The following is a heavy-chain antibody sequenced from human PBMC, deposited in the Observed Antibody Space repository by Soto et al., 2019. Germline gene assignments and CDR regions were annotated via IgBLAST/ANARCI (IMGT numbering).Heavy chain of an antibody. CDR1: GYTFTRSG. J-gene: IGHJ6*02. V-gene: IGHV1-18*01. D-gene: IGHD5-12*01. Sequence: QVQLVQSGAEVKKPGASVKVSCKASGYTFTRSGISWVRQAPGQGLEWMGWISTYNGDTNYAQTFQDRVTMTTDTSTSTVHMEVRSLRSDYTAVSYCAREAVAPYYYYGMDVWGQGTPFTVSS. CDR2: ISTYNGDT. CDR3: AREAVAPYYYYGMDV.